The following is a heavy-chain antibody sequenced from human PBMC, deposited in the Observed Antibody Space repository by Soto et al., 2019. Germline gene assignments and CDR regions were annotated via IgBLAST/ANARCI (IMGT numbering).Heavy chain of an antibody. Sequence: PGGSLSLSCAASGFTFSSYSMNWVRQAPGKGLEWVSSISSSSSYIYYADSVKGRFTISRDNTKNSLYLQMNSLRAEDTAVYYCARVSSGWYGVDYWGQGTLVTVSS. V-gene: IGHV3-21*01. CDR3: ARVSSGWYGVDY. D-gene: IGHD6-19*01. CDR2: ISSSSSYI. J-gene: IGHJ4*02. CDR1: GFTFSSYS.